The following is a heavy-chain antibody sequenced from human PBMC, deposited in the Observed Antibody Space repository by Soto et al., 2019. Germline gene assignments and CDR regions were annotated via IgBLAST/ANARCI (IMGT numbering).Heavy chain of an antibody. D-gene: IGHD6-13*01. CDR3: SWYTAGYNWFDP. Sequence: PGGSLRLSCAASGFTFSSYAMSWVRQAPGKGLEWVSAISGSGGSTYYADSVKGRFTISRDNSKNTLYLQMNSLRAEDTAVYYCSWYTAGYNWFDPWGQGTLVTVSS. J-gene: IGHJ5*02. CDR1: GFTFSSYA. CDR2: ISGSGGST. V-gene: IGHV3-23*01.